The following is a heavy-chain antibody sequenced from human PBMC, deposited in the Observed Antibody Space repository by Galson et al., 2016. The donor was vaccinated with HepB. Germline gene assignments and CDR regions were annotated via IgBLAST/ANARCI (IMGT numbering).Heavy chain of an antibody. CDR3: ARMFPLYSSGWYVRGDGWFDS. J-gene: IGHJ5*01. CDR2: ISGDGRTI. Sequence: SLRLSCAASGFSFRDYYMRWIRQAPGKGLEWVSYISGDGRTINYADSVKGRFTISRGNAKNSLYLHMNSLTGEDTAVYYCARMFPLYSSGWYVRGDGWFDSWGQGTLVTVSS. CDR1: GFSFRDYY. V-gene: IGHV3-11*01. D-gene: IGHD6-19*01.